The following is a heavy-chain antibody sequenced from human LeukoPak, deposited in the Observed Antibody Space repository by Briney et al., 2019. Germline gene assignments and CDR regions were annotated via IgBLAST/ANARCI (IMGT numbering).Heavy chain of an antibody. CDR3: ARDAGGDWGDFDY. D-gene: IGHD2-21*02. J-gene: IGHJ4*02. CDR2: ISGSGDSS. Sequence: GGSLRLSCAASGITFTSYAMTWVRQAPGKGLEWVSSISGSGDSSYYADSAKGRFTISRDNSKNTLYLQMNSLRAEDTAVYYCARDAGGDWGDFDYRGQGTLVTVSS. CDR1: GITFTSYA. V-gene: IGHV3-23*01.